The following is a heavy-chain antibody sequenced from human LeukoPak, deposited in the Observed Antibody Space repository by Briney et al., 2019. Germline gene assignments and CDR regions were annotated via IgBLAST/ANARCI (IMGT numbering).Heavy chain of an antibody. CDR1: GYTFTSYA. CDR3: ARDYVTSVTTSWFDP. V-gene: IGHV1-3*03. J-gene: IGHJ5*02. Sequence: ASVKVSCKASGYTFTSYAMHWVRQAPGQRLEWMGWINAGNGNTKYSQEFQGRVTITRDTSASTAYMELSSLRSEDMAVYYCARDYVTSVTTSWFDPWGQGTLVTVSS. CDR2: INAGNGNT. D-gene: IGHD4-17*01.